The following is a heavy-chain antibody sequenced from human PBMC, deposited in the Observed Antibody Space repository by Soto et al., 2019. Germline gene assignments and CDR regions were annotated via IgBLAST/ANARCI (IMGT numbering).Heavy chain of an antibody. CDR2: IWYDGSNK. CDR1: GFTFSSYG. D-gene: IGHD6-13*01. J-gene: IGHJ6*02. CDR3: ARDFNRGSWSGYYGMDV. V-gene: IGHV3-33*01. Sequence: GGCLRLSCAASGFTFSSYGMHWVRQAPGKGLEWVAVIWYDGSNKYYADSVKGRFTISRDNSKNTLYLQMNSLRAEDTAVYYCARDFNRGSWSGYYGMDVWGQGTTVTVSS.